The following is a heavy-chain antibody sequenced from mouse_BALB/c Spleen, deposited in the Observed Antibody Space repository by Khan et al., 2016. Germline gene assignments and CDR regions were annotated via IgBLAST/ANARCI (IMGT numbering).Heavy chain of an antibody. D-gene: IGHD2-14*01. CDR1: GFDFRRYW. Sequence: EVELVESGGGLVQPGGSLKLSCAASGFDFRRYWMSWVRQAPGKGLEWIGQIHPDSSTINYTPSLKDKFIISRDNAKNTLYLQMSKVRSEDTALYYCAAYYRYVYCAMDYWGQGTSVTVSS. J-gene: IGHJ4*01. V-gene: IGHV4-1*02. CDR3: AAYYRYVYCAMDY. CDR2: IHPDSSTI.